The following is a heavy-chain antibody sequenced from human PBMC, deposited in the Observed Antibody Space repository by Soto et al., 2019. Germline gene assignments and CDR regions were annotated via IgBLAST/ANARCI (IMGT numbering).Heavy chain of an antibody. CDR1: GASIGSVGY. D-gene: IGHD2-21*02. Sequence: SETLSLTCTVSGASIGSVGYWSWIRQFPGRGLGWIGCISSSGSTNNNPALNNRISLSLDTSQNQFSLKLLSVTAADTAIYYCDSSGVTGIVIPSHWFDPWGQGTLVTV. CDR3: DSSGVTGIVIPSHWFDP. V-gene: IGHV4-31*03. CDR2: ISSSGST. J-gene: IGHJ5*02.